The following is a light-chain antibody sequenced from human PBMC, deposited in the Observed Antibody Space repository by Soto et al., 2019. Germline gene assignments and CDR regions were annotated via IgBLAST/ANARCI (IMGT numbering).Light chain of an antibody. CDR3: QQYDRSPFT. CDR1: QSVGSNK. V-gene: IGKV3D-20*01. J-gene: IGKJ3*01. Sequence: EIVLTQSPATLSVSPGERATLSCGASQSVGSNKLAWYQQRPGLAPRLLIYDTSTRATGIPDRFSGSGSETDFTLTISRLEPEDFAVYHCQQYDRSPFTFGPGTKVDIK. CDR2: DTS.